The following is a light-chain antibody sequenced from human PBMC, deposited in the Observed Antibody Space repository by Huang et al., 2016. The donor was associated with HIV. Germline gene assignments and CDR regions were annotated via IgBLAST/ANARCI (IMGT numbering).Light chain of an antibody. CDR2: GAS. V-gene: IGKV3-15*01. CDR3: QQYNNWPPYT. J-gene: IGKJ2*01. CDR1: QSVSSN. Sequence: EIVMTQSPATLSVSPGERATLSCRASQSVSSNLVWYQQKPGQVPMLLIYGASTRATVIPARCSGSGSGTEFTLTISSLQSEDFAVYYCQQYNNWPPYTFGQGTKLEIK.